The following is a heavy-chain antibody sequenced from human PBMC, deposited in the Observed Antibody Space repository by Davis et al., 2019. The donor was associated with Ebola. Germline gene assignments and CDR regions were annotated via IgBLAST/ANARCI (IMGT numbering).Heavy chain of an antibody. CDR1: GYSFTSYW. D-gene: IGHD6-13*01. J-gene: IGHJ6*02. CDR3: TRRGAAAADGLDV. V-gene: IGHV5-51*01. Sequence: KVSCKASGYSFTSYWIGWVRQLPGKGLEWMGFMYPGDSDTRYSPSFQGQVTISADKSLSVAYLQWNSLKASDTATYYCTRRGAAAADGLDVWGQGTTVTVSS. CDR2: MYPGDSDT.